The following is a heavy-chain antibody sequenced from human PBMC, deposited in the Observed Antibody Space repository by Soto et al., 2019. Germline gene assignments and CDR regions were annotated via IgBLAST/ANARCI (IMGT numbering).Heavy chain of an antibody. CDR1: GGTFSTYA. D-gene: IGHD2-15*01. CDR3: ARSQGGSSSLDIYYYYYYGMDV. V-gene: IGHV1-69*01. Sequence: QVQLVQSGAEVKKPGSSVKVSCKAPGGTFSTYAISWVRQAPGQGLEWMGGVIPIFGTPKYAQKFQGRVXXXXXXXXXXXXXXXXXXXXXXXXVYYCARSQGGSSSLDIYYYYYYGMDVWGQGTTXTVSS. CDR2: VIPIFGTP. J-gene: IGHJ6*02.